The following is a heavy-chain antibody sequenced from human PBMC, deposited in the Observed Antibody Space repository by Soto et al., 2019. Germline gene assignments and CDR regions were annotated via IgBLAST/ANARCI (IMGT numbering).Heavy chain of an antibody. J-gene: IGHJ6*03. CDR2: ISYDGSNK. D-gene: IGHD2-2*01. CDR1: GFTFSSYG. CDR3: AVAPSNYYYYMDV. V-gene: IGHV3-30*03. Sequence: PGGSLRLSCAASGFTFSSYGMHWVRQAPGKGLEWVALISYDGSNKYYADSVKGRFTISRDNSKNTLSLQVSSLRPEDTAVYYCAVAPSNYYYYMDVWGKGTTVTVSS.